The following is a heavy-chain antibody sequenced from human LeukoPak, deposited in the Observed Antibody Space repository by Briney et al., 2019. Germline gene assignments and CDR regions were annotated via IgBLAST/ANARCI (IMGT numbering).Heavy chain of an antibody. CDR1: GGSISSYY. Sequence: PSDTLSLLCTVSGGSISSYYCNWIRHPPGKRLEWIGYIYYSGSTSYNPSLKSRVTISVDTSKNQFSLKLRSVTAADTAVYYCARPRYYSYDAFDMWGQGTMVTVSS. CDR3: ARPRYYSYDAFDM. D-gene: IGHD1-26*01. CDR2: IYYSGST. J-gene: IGHJ3*02. V-gene: IGHV4-59*08.